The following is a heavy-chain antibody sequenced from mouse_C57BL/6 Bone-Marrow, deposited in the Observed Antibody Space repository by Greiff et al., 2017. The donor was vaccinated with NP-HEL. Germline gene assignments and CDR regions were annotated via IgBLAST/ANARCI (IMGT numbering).Heavy chain of an antibody. Sequence: QVQLQQPGAELVMPGASVKLSCKASGYTFTSYWMHWVKQRPGQGLEWIGEIDPSDSYTNYNQKFKGKSTLTVDKSSSTAYMQLSSLTSEDSAVYYCALYYDYEDYWGQGTTLTVSS. D-gene: IGHD2-4*01. CDR3: ALYYDYEDY. CDR1: GYTFTSYW. CDR2: IDPSDSYT. J-gene: IGHJ2*01. V-gene: IGHV1-69*01.